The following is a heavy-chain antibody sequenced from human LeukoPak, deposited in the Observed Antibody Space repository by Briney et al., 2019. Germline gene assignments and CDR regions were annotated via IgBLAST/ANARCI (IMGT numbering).Heavy chain of an antibody. CDR2: IDNDGTNT. V-gene: IGHV3-74*01. CDR3: VRDRPHNCFDP. D-gene: IGHD6-6*01. Sequence: PGGSLRLSCAASEFTFSAHWMHWVRQVPGKGLVYIAYIDNDGTNTTYADSVKGRFTISRDNAKNTLYLQMNSLRVEDTAVYYCVRDRPHNCFDPWGQGTLVTVSS. CDR1: EFTFSAHW. J-gene: IGHJ5*02.